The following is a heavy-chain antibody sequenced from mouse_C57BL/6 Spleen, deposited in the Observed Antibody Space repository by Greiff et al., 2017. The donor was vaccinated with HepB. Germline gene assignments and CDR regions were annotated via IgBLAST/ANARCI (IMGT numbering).Heavy chain of an antibody. Sequence: EVNVVESGGDLVKPGGSLELSCAASGFTFSSYGMSWVRQTPDKRLEWVATISSGGSYTYYPDSVKGRFTISRDNAKNTLYLQMSSLKSEDTAMYYCARRGYDGAMDYWGQGTSVTVSS. CDR2: ISSGGSYT. D-gene: IGHD2-12*01. J-gene: IGHJ4*01. CDR1: GFTFSSYG. V-gene: IGHV5-6*02. CDR3: ARRGYDGAMDY.